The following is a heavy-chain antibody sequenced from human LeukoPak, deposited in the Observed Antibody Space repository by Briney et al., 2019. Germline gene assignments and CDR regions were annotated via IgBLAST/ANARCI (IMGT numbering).Heavy chain of an antibody. Sequence: PSETLSLTCTVSGGSISSSSYYWGWIRQPPGKGLEWIGSIYYSGSTYYNPSLKSRVTISVDTSKNQFSLKLSSVTAADTAVYYCAREPDTAMVTPLDYWGQGTLVTVSS. CDR1: GGSISSSSYY. CDR3: AREPDTAMVTPLDY. V-gene: IGHV4-39*02. D-gene: IGHD5-18*01. CDR2: IYYSGST. J-gene: IGHJ4*02.